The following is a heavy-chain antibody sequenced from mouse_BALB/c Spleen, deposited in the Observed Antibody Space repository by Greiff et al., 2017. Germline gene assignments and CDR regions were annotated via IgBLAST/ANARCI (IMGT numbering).Heavy chain of an antibody. CDR2: IYPGNSDT. V-gene: IGHV1-5*01. CDR3: TSPTVGWYFDV. J-gene: IGHJ1*01. Sequence: VQLKQSGTVLARPGASVKMSCKASGYSFTSYWMHWVKQRPGQGLEWIGAIYPGNSDTSYNQKFKGKAKLTAVTSASTAYMELSSLTNEDSAVYYCTSPTVGWYFDVWGAGTTVTVSS. CDR1: GYSFTSYW. D-gene: IGHD1-1*01.